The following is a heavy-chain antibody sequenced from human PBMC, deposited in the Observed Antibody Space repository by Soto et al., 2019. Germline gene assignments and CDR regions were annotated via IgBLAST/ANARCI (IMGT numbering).Heavy chain of an antibody. J-gene: IGHJ5*02. D-gene: IGHD3-9*01. CDR3: AKGGRTYYDILTGYYGSWFDP. CDR1: GFTFSSHA. CDR2: VDGSGGDT. Sequence: PGGSLRLSCAASGFTFSSHAMGWLRQAPGTGPEWVAFVDGSGGDTSYADSVKGRFTISRDNSKNTLYLQMNSLRAEDTAVYYCAKGGRTYYDILTGYYGSWFDPWGQGTLVTVSS. V-gene: IGHV3-23*01.